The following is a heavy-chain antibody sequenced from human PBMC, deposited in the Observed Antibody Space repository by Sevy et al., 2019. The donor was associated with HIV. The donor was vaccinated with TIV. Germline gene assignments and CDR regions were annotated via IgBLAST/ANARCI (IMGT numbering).Heavy chain of an antibody. CDR2: ISSSSSYR. Sequence: GGSLRLSCAASGFTFSSYSMNWVRQAPGKGLEWVSFISSSSSYRYYADSVKGRFTISRDIAKNSLYLQMNSLRAEDTAVYYSSRGMYYYDSSGYYPRDYYYGMDVWGQGTTVSVSS. V-gene: IGHV3-21*01. CDR1: GFTFSSYS. D-gene: IGHD3-22*01. J-gene: IGHJ6*02. CDR3: SRGMYYYDSSGYYPRDYYYGMDV.